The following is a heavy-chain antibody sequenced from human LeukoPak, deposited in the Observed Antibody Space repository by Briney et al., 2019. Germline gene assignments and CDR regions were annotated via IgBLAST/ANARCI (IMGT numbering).Heavy chain of an antibody. CDR1: GFSFSSFE. Sequence: GGSLRLSCAASGFSFSSFEMNWVRQAPGKGLEWLSHITNTGRTIYYADSVKGRFTISRDNAKNSLYLQMNSLRGEDTAIYYCARGGAYGMMGYWGQGTLVTVSS. V-gene: IGHV3-48*03. CDR3: ARGGAYGMMGY. D-gene: IGHD4-17*01. CDR2: ITNTGRTI. J-gene: IGHJ4*02.